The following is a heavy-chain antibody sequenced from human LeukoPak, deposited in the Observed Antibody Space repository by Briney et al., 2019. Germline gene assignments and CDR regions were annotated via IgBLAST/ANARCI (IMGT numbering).Heavy chain of an antibody. CDR3: ASTIAVAVGAFDI. CDR2: MNPNSGNT. CDR1: GYTFTSYD. V-gene: IGHV1-8*01. Sequence: ASVKVSCKASGYTFTSYDINWVRQATGPGLEWMGWMNPNSGNTGYAQKFQGRVTMTRNTSISTAYMELSSLRSEDTAVYYCASTIAVAVGAFDIWGQGTMVTVSS. D-gene: IGHD6-19*01. J-gene: IGHJ3*02.